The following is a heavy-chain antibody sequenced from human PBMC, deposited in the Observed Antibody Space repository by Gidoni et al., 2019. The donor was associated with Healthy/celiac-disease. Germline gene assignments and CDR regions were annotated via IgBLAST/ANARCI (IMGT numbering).Heavy chain of an antibody. CDR2: IGYDGSNK. CDR3: ARAKDRSPGRPYFDY. J-gene: IGHJ4*02. Sequence: QVQLVESGGGVVQPGRSLRLSCAASGFTFSSYGMHWVRQAPGTGLEWVAVIGYDGSNKYYADSVKGRFTISRDNSKNTLYLQMNSLRAEDTAVYYCARAKDRSPGRPYFDYWGQGTLVTVSS. V-gene: IGHV3-33*01. CDR1: GFTFSSYG. D-gene: IGHD3-10*01.